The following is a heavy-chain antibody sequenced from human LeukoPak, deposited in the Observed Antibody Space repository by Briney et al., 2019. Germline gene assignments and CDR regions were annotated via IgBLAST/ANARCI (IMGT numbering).Heavy chain of an antibody. CDR3: ARDENYGIFFNVDY. J-gene: IGHJ4*02. CDR1: GYSFVLYG. V-gene: IGHV1-18*01. D-gene: IGHD4-17*01. Sequence: ASVKVSCKASGYSFVLYGNSWVRQAPGEGPEWMGWISGSTGDTNYAQKFQGRVTMTADTSSSTAYMELRSLRSDDTAIYYCARDENYGIFFNVDYWGQGTLVTVSS. CDR2: ISGSTGDT.